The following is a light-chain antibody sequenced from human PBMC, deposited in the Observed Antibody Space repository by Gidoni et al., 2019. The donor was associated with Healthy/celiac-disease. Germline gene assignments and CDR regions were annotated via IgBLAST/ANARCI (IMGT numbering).Light chain of an antibody. CDR1: QSVLYSSNNKNY. CDR2: WAS. Sequence: DIVMTQSPDSLAVPLGERATINCKSSQSVLYSSNNKNYVAWYQQKPGQPPKLLIYWASTRESGVPDRFSGSGSGADFTLTISSLQAEDVAVYYCQQYYSTPQTFGQGTKLEIK. V-gene: IGKV4-1*01. CDR3: QQYYSTPQT. J-gene: IGKJ2*01.